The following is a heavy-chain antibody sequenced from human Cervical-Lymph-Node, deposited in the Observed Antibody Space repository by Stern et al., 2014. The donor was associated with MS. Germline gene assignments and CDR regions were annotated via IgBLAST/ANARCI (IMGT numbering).Heavy chain of an antibody. CDR3: VKSPYSTGWYYFDS. CDR2: LSWNSGDI. Sequence: VQLVQSGGGFVQPGRSLRLSCAASGFTFDDYAMHWVRQAPGKGLEWVSGLSWNSGDIGYADSVKGRFTISRDNPKNSLYLPMTRLTPEDTAFYYCVKSPYSTGWYYFDSWGQGTLVTVSS. D-gene: IGHD6-19*01. CDR1: GFTFDDYA. J-gene: IGHJ4*02. V-gene: IGHV3-9*01.